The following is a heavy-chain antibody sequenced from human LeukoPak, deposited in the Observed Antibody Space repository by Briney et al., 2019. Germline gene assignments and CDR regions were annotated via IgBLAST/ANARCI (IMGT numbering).Heavy chain of an antibody. CDR2: ISYDGSNK. D-gene: IGHD1-26*01. CDR1: GFTFSSYG. Sequence: GRSLRLSCAASGFTFSSYGMHWVRQAPGKGLEWVAVISYDGSNKYFADSVKGRFTISRDNSKNTLYLQMNSLRAEDTAVYYCAKDMGGSYNGYYFDYWGQGTLVTVSS. V-gene: IGHV3-30*18. J-gene: IGHJ4*02. CDR3: AKDMGGSYNGYYFDY.